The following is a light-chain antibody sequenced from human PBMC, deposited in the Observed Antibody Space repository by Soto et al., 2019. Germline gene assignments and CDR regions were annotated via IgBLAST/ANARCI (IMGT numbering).Light chain of an antibody. CDR3: QQRRYWPVT. J-gene: IGKJ1*01. CDR2: DAS. CDR1: QSVSSY. Sequence: EIVLTQSPAILSIYPGERATLSCRASQSVSSYFAWYQQKPGQAPRLLIYDASNRATGVPARFSGSGSGTDFTLTISSLEPEDFAVYYCQQRRYWPVTFGQGTKVDI. V-gene: IGKV3-11*01.